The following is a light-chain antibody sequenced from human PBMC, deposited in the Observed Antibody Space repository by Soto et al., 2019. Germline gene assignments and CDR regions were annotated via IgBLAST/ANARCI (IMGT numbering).Light chain of an antibody. CDR1: QSLTSSY. Sequence: EIVLTQSPGTLSLSPGETATLSCRASQSLTSSYLAWYQQRPGQAPSLLIYGVSSRATGIPDRFSGSGSGTDFTLTITRLEPEDFAVYYCQQYGSSPPITFGQGTRLEI. CDR2: GVS. V-gene: IGKV3-20*01. CDR3: QQYGSSPPIT. J-gene: IGKJ5*01.